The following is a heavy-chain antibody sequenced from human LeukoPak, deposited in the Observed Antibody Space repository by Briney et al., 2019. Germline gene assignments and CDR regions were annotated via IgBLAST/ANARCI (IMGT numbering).Heavy chain of an antibody. Sequence: SETLSLTCTVSGGSISSGGYYWSWIRQPPGKGLEWIGYIYHSGSTYYNPSLKSRVTISVDRSKNQFSLKLSSVTAADTAVYYCARADSSGYYYDAFDIWGQGTMVTVSS. V-gene: IGHV4-30-2*01. J-gene: IGHJ3*02. CDR3: ARADSSGYYYDAFDI. CDR2: IYHSGST. D-gene: IGHD3-22*01. CDR1: GGSISSGGYY.